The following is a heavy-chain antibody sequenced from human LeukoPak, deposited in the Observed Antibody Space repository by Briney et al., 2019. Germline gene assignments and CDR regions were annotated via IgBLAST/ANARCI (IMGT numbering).Heavy chain of an antibody. Sequence: GGSLRLSCAASGFTFSSYAMHWVRQAPGKGLEGVAVISYDGSNKYYADSVKGRFTISRDNSKNTLYLQMNSLRAEDTAVYYCATTTPFDYWGQGTLVTVSS. V-gene: IGHV3-30*04. J-gene: IGHJ4*02. CDR1: GFTFSSYA. CDR2: ISYDGSNK. CDR3: ATTTPFDY. D-gene: IGHD4-17*01.